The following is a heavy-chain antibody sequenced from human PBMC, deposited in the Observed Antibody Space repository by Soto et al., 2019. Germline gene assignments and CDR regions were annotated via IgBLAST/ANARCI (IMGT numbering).Heavy chain of an antibody. D-gene: IGHD6-25*01. CDR3: ARVSGDSSGWFFDY. CDR1: GFTFSSYS. V-gene: IGHV3-48*01. J-gene: IGHJ4*02. CDR2: ISSSSSTI. Sequence: EVQLVESGGGLVQPGGSLRLSCAASGFTFSSYSMNWVRQAPGKGLEWVSYISSSSSTIYYADSVKGRFTISRDNAKNSLYGQMNSLRAEDRAVYYWARVSGDSSGWFFDYWGQGTLVTVSS.